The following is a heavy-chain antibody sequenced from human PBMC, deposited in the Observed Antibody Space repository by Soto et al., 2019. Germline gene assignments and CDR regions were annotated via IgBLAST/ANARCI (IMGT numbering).Heavy chain of an antibody. Sequence: PGGSLRLSCAASGFTFSSYAMSWVRQAPGKGLEWVSAISGSGGSTYYADSVKGRFTISRDNSKNTLYLQMNSLRAEDTAVYYCAKISSEGIGSYEGFDYWGQGTLVTVSS. V-gene: IGHV3-23*01. J-gene: IGHJ4*02. CDR2: ISGSGGST. CDR3: AKISSEGIGSYEGFDY. CDR1: GFTFSSYA. D-gene: IGHD5-18*01.